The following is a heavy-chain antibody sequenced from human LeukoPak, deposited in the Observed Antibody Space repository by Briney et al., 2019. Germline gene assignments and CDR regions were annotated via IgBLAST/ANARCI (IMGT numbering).Heavy chain of an antibody. D-gene: IGHD4-17*01. Sequence: SQTLSLTCTVSGGSISSGGYYCSWIRQHPGKGLEWIGYIYYSGSTYYNPPLKSRVTISVDTSKNQFSLKLSSVTAADTAVYYCAREMTTETRAFDYWGQGTLVTVSS. CDR3: AREMTTETRAFDY. V-gene: IGHV4-31*03. CDR1: GGSISSGGYY. J-gene: IGHJ4*02. CDR2: IYYSGST.